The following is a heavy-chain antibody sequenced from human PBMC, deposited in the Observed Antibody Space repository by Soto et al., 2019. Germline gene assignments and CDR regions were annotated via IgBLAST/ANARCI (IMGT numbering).Heavy chain of an antibody. J-gene: IGHJ4*02. D-gene: IGHD6-13*01. V-gene: IGHV3-23*01. CDR1: GFTFSSFA. CDR3: ARGFSAGTGSPQDF. Sequence: PGVSLRLSCAASGFTFSSFAMSWVRQAPGKGLDWVSAISGSGGSTYSADSVKGRFTISRDNSKNTLYLQMSSLRAEDTAVYYCARGFSAGTGSPQDFWGQGSLVTVSS. CDR2: ISGSGGST.